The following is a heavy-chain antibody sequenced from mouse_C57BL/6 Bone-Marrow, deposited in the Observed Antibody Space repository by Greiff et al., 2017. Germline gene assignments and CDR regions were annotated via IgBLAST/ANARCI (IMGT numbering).Heavy chain of an antibody. V-gene: IGHV5-4*01. D-gene: IGHD1-1*01. CDR3: ARDRVGYAMDY. J-gene: IGHJ4*01. CDR1: GFTFSSYA. Sequence: VQLKESGGGLVKPGGSLKLSCAASGFTFSSYAMSWVRQTPEKRLEWVATISDGGSYTYYPDNVKGRFTISRDNAKNNLYLQMSHLKAEDTAMYYCARDRVGYAMDYWGQGTSVTVSS. CDR2: ISDGGSYT.